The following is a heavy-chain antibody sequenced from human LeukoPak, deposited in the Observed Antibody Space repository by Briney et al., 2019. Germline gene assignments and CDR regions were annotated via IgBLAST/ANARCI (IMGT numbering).Heavy chain of an antibody. Sequence: GGSLRLSCAASGITFSSYAMHWVRQAPGKGLEYVSAISSNGGSTYYANSVKGRFTISRDNSKNTLYLQMNSLRAEDTAVYYCARGYCSSTSCYEWFDGMDVWGQGTTVTVSS. V-gene: IGHV3-64*01. CDR2: ISSNGGST. CDR1: GITFSSYA. D-gene: IGHD2-2*01. CDR3: ARGYCSSTSCYEWFDGMDV. J-gene: IGHJ6*02.